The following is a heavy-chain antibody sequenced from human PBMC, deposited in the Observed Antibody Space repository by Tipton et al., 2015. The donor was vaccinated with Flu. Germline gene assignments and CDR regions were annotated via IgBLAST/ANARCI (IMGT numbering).Heavy chain of an antibody. J-gene: IGHJ4*02. CDR1: GGSISTYY. CDR2: IYYSGST. D-gene: IGHD3-10*02. CDR3: ARHTGDSVRGIIDY. Sequence: TLSLTCTVSGGSISTYYWSWIRQPLGKGLEWIGYIYYSGSTNYNPSLKSRVTISVDTSKNQFSLKLSSVTAADTAVYYCARHTGDSVRGIIDYWGQGTLVTVSS. V-gene: IGHV4-59*08.